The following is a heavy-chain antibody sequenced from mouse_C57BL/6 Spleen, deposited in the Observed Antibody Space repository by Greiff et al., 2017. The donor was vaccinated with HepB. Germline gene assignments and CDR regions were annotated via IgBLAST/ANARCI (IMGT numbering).Heavy chain of an antibody. V-gene: IGHV1-26*01. CDR2: INPNNGGT. Sequence: VQLQQSGPELVKPGASVKISCKASGYTFTDYYMNWVKQSHGKSLEWIGDINPNNGGTSYNQKFKGKATLTIDKYSSTAYMELRSLTSEDSAVYYCARKGFYYGSSDWYFDVWGTGTTVTVSS. CDR1: GYTFTDYY. J-gene: IGHJ1*03. CDR3: ARKGFYYGSSDWYFDV. D-gene: IGHD1-1*01.